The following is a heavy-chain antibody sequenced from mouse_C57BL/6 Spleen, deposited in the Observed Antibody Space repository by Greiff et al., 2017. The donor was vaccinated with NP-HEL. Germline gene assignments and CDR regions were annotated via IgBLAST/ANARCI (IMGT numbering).Heavy chain of an antibody. CDR1: GFTFSDYY. V-gene: IGHV5-16*01. CDR3: ARDRRLGYFDY. J-gene: IGHJ2*01. Sequence: EVKLMESEGGLVQPGSSMKLSCTASGFTFSDYYMAWVRQVPEKGLEWVANINYDGSSTYYLDSLKSRFIISRDNAKNILYLQMSSLKSEDTATYYCARDRRLGYFDYWGQGTTLTVSS. D-gene: IGHD4-1*01. CDR2: INYDGSST.